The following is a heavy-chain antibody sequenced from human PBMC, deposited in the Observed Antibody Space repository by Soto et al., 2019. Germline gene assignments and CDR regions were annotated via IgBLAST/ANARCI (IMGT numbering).Heavy chain of an antibody. J-gene: IGHJ6*04. CDR1: GYTFTGYY. CDR2: INPNSGGT. Sequence: GASVKVSCKASGYTFTGYYMHWVRQAPGQGLEWMGWINPNSGGTNYAQKFQGRVTMTRDTSISTAYMELSRLRSDDTAVYYCARWETAMVTGGWYYGMDVWGKGPTVTVSS. V-gene: IGHV1-2*02. D-gene: IGHD5-18*01. CDR3: ARWETAMVTGGWYYGMDV.